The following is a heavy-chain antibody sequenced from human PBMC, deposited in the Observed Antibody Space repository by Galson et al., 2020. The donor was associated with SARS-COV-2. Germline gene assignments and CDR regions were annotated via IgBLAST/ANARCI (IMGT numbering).Heavy chain of an antibody. D-gene: IGHD3-22*01. CDR1: GGSINNGGYF. CDR2: ISYSGST. J-gene: IGHJ3*02. CDR3: AKVPRNNYDILAFDS. V-gene: IGHV4-31*03. Sequence: SETLSLTCSVSGGSINNGGYFWSWIRQHPGKGLEWIGYISYSGSTYYSPSLKSRVTISVDTSKNQFSLKLTSVTAADTAVYYCAKVPRNNYDILAFDSWGQGTMVTVSS.